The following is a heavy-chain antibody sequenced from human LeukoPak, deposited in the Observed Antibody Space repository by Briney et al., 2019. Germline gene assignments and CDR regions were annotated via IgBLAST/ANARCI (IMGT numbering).Heavy chain of an antibody. D-gene: IGHD2-2*01. CDR3: ARVAVVPTYGMDV. J-gene: IGHJ6*04. CDR2: INPNSGGT. CDR1: GYTFTGYY. Sequence: GALVKVSCKASGYTFTGYYMHWVRQAPGQGLEWMGWINPNSGGTNYAQKFQGRVTMTRDTSISTAYMELSRLRSDDTAVYYCARVAVVPTYGMDVWGKGTTVTVSS. V-gene: IGHV1-2*02.